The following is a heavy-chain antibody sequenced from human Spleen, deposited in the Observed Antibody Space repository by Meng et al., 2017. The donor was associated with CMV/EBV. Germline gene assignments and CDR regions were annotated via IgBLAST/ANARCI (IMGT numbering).Heavy chain of an antibody. D-gene: IGHD3-16*01. CDR2: ISWNSGSV. CDR3: AKDMASYIVLIPAPRGIDH. Sequence: LSLTCSVSGYSITTGYHWGWIRQPPGKGLEWVSGISWNSGSVAYAASVKGRFTVSRDKAKKSLYLQMNSLRPEDTALYYCAKDMASYIVLIPAPRGIDHWGQGTLVTVSS. CDR1: GYSITTGYH. J-gene: IGHJ4*02. V-gene: IGHV3-9*01.